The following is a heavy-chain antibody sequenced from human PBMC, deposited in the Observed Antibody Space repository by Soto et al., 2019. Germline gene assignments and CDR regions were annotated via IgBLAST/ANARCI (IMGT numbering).Heavy chain of an antibody. Sequence: ASVKVSCKASGFTFSDYFMHWVRQAPGQGLEWMGWINPTSGGTNYAQKFQGWVTMTRDTSINTAYMELSRLKSDDTAVYYCARVGGRSELNYGMDVWGQGTTVTVSS. CDR2: INPTSGGT. J-gene: IGHJ6*02. CDR1: GFTFSDYF. D-gene: IGHD1-7*01. V-gene: IGHV1-2*04. CDR3: ARVGGRSELNYGMDV.